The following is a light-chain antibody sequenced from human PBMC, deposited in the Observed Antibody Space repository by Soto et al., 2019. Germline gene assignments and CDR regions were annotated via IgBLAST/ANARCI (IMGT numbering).Light chain of an antibody. CDR1: QSVSSSY. J-gene: IGKJ3*01. V-gene: IGKV3-20*01. CDR3: QQYGSSPVRG. Sequence: EFLLTQSPGTLSLSPGERATLSCRASQSVSSSYLAWYQQKPGQAPRLLIYGAASRATGIPDRFSGSGSGTDFTLTICILEREEFAVYYCQQYGSSPVRGFGPGINGDI. CDR2: GAA.